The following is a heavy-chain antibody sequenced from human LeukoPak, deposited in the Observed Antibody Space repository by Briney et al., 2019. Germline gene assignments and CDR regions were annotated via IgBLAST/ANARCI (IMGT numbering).Heavy chain of an antibody. CDR2: ISYVGSNK. Sequence: PGRSLRLSCAASGFTFSTYAMHWVRQAPGKGLEWVAVISYVGSNKYYADSVKGRFTISRDNSKNTLYLQMNRLRAEDKAMYYCARDKYSGYGNNWFDPWGQGTLVTVSS. J-gene: IGHJ5*02. CDR3: ARDKYSGYGNNWFDP. V-gene: IGHV3-30-3*01. D-gene: IGHD5-12*01. CDR1: GFTFSTYA.